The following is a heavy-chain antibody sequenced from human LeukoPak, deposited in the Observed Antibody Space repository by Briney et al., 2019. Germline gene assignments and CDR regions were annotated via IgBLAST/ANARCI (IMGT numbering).Heavy chain of an antibody. Sequence: NTSESLSLTCTLSGGSISSSSYYWGWIRPPPGKGLEWIGSIYYSGSTYYNPSLKSRVTISVDTSKIQFSLKLSSVTAADTAVYYWARQEARVVAATPFDNWGQGTLVTVSS. D-gene: IGHD2-15*01. CDR1: GGSISSSSYY. V-gene: IGHV4-39*01. J-gene: IGHJ4*02. CDR3: ARQEARVVAATPFDN. CDR2: IYYSGST.